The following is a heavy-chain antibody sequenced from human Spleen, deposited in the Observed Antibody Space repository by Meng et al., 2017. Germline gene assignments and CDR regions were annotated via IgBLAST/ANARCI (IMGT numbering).Heavy chain of an antibody. CDR2: ISANGGST. CDR3: AKTMVRGVIVRGRGPFDY. CDR1: GFTFASYA. Sequence: GESLKISCAASGFTFASYAMGWVRQAPGKGLEWVSVISANGGSTYYADSVKGRFTISRDNSKNTLYLQMSSLRAGDTAVYYCAKTMVRGVIVRGRGPFDYWGQGTLVTVPQ. J-gene: IGHJ4*02. V-gene: IGHV3-23*01. D-gene: IGHD3-10*01.